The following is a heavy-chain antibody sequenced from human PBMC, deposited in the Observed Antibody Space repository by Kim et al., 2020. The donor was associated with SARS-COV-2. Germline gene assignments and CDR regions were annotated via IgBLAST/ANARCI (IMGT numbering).Heavy chain of an antibody. CDR2: ISGSGGST. D-gene: IGHD3-3*01. V-gene: IGHV3-23*01. CDR3: AKERRLYYDFWTGYDRPRDGMDV. CDR1: GFTFISYA. Sequence: GGSLRLSCAASGFTFISYAMSWVRQAPGKGLEWVSAISGSGGSTYYADSVKGRFTISRDNSKNTLYLQMSSLRAEDTAVYYCAKERRLYYDFWTGYDRPRDGMDVWGQGTTVTVSS. J-gene: IGHJ6*02.